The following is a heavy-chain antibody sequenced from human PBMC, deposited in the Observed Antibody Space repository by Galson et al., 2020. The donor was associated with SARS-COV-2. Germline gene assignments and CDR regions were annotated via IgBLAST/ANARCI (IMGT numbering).Heavy chain of an antibody. CDR1: GGSIGSGGYS. J-gene: IGHJ4*02. Sequence: SETLSLTCTVSGGSIGSGGYSWTWIRQHPGKGLEWIAYSSYSGSTYYNSSLKSRVTISVDTSKNQFSLNLNSVTAADTAVYYCARDMRSSGGGSYFFDYWGQGALVTVSS. CDR2: SSYSGST. CDR3: ARDMRSSGGGSYFFDY. D-gene: IGHD6-19*01. V-gene: IGHV4-31*03.